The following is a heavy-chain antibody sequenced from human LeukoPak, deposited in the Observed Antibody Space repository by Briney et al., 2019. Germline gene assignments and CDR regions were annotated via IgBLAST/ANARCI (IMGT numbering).Heavy chain of an antibody. CDR1: GGSISSYY. Sequence: SETLSLTCTVSGGSISSYYWSWIRQPPGKGLEWIGYIYYSGSTNYNPSLKSRVTISVDTSKNQFSLKLSSVTAADTAVYYCARDGNTGYFDYWGRGTLVTVSS. CDR3: ARDGNTGYFDY. J-gene: IGHJ4*02. CDR2: IYYSGST. D-gene: IGHD2/OR15-2a*01. V-gene: IGHV4-59*01.